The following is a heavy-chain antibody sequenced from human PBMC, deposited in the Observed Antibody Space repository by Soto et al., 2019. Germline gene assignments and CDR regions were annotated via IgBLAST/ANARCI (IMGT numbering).Heavy chain of an antibody. V-gene: IGHV3-30-3*01. D-gene: IGHD3-9*01. J-gene: IGHJ4*02. CDR1: GFSFSSYT. CDR2: ILPAGDYK. Sequence: QVQLVESGGGVVQPGRSVRLSCAASGFSFSSYTMHWVRQAPGKGLVWVATILPAGDYKYYVDSVMGRFTVSRDNSKNTLFLQMDNVRAEDTAVYYCAKDNAHWFVDYGGQGTLVTVSS. CDR3: AKDNAHWFVDY.